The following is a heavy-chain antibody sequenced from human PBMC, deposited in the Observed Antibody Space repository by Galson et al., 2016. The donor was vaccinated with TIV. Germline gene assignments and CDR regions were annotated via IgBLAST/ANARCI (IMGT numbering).Heavy chain of an antibody. D-gene: IGHD3-10*01. CDR2: INDSGST. CDR3: ARGRYLRTHYYGSGRDFDY. Sequence: ETLSLTCAVYGGSFSNYYWNWIRHSPGKGLEWIGEINDSGSTKYNPSLKSRVSISVDTSKNQFSLRLTSVNAADTAVYYCARGRYLRTHYYGSGRDFDYWAQGTLVTVFS. V-gene: IGHV4-34*01. CDR1: GGSFSNYY. J-gene: IGHJ4*02.